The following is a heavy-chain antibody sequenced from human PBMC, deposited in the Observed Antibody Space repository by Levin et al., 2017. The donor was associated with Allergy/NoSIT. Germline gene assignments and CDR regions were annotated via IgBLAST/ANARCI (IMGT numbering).Heavy chain of an antibody. CDR2: ISSSSSTI. V-gene: IGHV3-48*01. CDR1: GFTFSSCS. J-gene: IGHJ4*02. CDR3: ARDQSDTSGYYYSD. D-gene: IGHD3-22*01. Sequence: PGGSLRLSCTASGFTFSSCSMNWVRQAPGKGLEWVSYISSSSSTIYYADSVKGRFTISRDNAKNSLHLQMSSLRAEDTAVYYCARDQSDTSGYYYSDWGQGTLVTVS.